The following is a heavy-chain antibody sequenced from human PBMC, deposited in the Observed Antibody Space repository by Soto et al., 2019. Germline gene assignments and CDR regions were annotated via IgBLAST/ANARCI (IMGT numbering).Heavy chain of an antibody. J-gene: IGHJ6*02. Sequence: ASVKVSCNASGYTFTGSYVHWVREAPPVWVEWMGSISTVAGGTSYAQKFQRMVSLSSDTSINTAYLELSSLIFDDAAVYFCAIERFQVISDGMDVWGQGTTVTVCS. D-gene: IGHD2-21*01. V-gene: IGHV1-2*02. CDR3: AIERFQVISDGMDV. CDR1: GYTFTGSY. CDR2: ISTVAGGT.